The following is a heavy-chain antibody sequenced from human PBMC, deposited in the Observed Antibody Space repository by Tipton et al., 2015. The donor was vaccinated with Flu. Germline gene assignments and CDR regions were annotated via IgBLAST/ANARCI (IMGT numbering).Heavy chain of an antibody. CDR1: GYTFTGYY. D-gene: IGHD2-15*01. CDR2: INPNSGGT. CDR3: ARRYCSGGSCAPAGIDY. Sequence: QVQLVQSGAEVKKPGASVKVSCKASGYTFTGYYMHWVRQAPGQGLEWMGRINPNSGGTNYAQKFQGRVTMTRDTSISTAYMELSRLRSDDTAVYYCARRYCSGGSCAPAGIDYWGQGTRVTVSS. V-gene: IGHV1-2*06. J-gene: IGHJ4*02.